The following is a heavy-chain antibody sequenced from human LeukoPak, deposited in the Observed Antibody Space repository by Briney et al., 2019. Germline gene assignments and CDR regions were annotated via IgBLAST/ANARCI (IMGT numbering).Heavy chain of an antibody. Sequence: PSETLSLTCTVSGGSISSGSYYWSWIRQPAGKGLEWIGRIYTSGSTNYNPSLKSRVTISVDTSKNQFSLRLSSVTAADTAVYYCARLWFGELWGQGTLVTVSS. CDR1: GGSISSGSYY. D-gene: IGHD3-10*01. CDR2: IYTSGST. CDR3: ARLWFGEL. J-gene: IGHJ4*02. V-gene: IGHV4-61*02.